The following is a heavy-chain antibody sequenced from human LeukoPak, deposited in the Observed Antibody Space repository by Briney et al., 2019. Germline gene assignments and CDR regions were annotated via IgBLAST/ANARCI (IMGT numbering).Heavy chain of an antibody. CDR3: ARDQEQVKGGQGPSDY. CDR2: IKQGASEK. CDR1: GFTFDRNW. D-gene: IGHD1-26*01. J-gene: IGHJ4*02. V-gene: IGHV3-7*03. Sequence: PGGSLRLSCAASGFTFDRNWMTWVRQAPGKGLEWVANIKQGASEKYYVDAVKGRFTISRDDAKNLVYLQMNSLRAEDTALYYCARDQEQVKGGQGPSDYWGQGALVTVSS.